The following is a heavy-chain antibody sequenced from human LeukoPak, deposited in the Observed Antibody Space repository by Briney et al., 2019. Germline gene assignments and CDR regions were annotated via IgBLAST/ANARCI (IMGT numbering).Heavy chain of an antibody. CDR1: GFTFSSYW. Sequence: QPRGSLNDSCAASGFTFSSYWMHWVRQTPGKGLVWVSRINNDGSLTNYADSVKGRFTISRDNAKNTVYLQMNSLRAEDTAVYYCARPDIALAGDYCFQGALVTVSS. CDR3: ARPDIALAGDY. CDR2: INNDGSLT. J-gene: IGHJ4*02. V-gene: IGHV3-74*01. D-gene: IGHD6-19*01.